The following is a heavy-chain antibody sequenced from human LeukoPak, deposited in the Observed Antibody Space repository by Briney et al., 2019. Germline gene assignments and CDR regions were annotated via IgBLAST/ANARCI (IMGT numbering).Heavy chain of an antibody. CDR3: AREPGGRWLQLLVY. CDR2: IIPIFGTA. Sequence: SVKVSCKASGGTFSSYAISWVRQAPGQGLEWMGAIIPIFGTANYAQKFQGRVTITTDESTSTAYMELSSLRSEDTAVYYCAREPGGRWLQLLVYWGQGTLVTVSS. J-gene: IGHJ4*02. V-gene: IGHV1-69*05. CDR1: GGTFSSYA. D-gene: IGHD5-24*01.